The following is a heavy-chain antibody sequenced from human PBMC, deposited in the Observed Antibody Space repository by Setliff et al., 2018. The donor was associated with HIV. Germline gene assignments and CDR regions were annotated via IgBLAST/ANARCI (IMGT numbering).Heavy chain of an antibody. D-gene: IGHD3-10*02. CDR3: ARIVRPSYYYYYYMDV. V-gene: IGHV1-69*13. CDR2: IIPIFNTA. J-gene: IGHJ6*03. Sequence: ASVKVSCKASGGTFSSYAISWVRQAPGQGLEWMGGIIPIFNTANYAQKFQGRVTITADESTSTAYMELSSLRSEDTAVFYCARIVRPSYYYYYYMDVWGKGTTVTVSS. CDR1: GGTFSSYA.